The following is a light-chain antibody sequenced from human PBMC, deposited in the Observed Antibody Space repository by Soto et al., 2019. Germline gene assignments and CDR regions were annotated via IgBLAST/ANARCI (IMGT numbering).Light chain of an antibody. CDR2: WSS. J-gene: IGKJ1*01. V-gene: IGKV4-1*01. CDR1: QSVLYSSNNKNY. CDR3: QQYYSNPRP. Sequence: DFVMTQSPDSLAVSLGERATINCKSSQSVLYSSNNKNYLAWYKQKPGQPPKLLIYWSSTRESGIPDRFSGSGSGTDFTLTISRLQAEDVAIYYCQQYYSNPRPFGQGTKV.